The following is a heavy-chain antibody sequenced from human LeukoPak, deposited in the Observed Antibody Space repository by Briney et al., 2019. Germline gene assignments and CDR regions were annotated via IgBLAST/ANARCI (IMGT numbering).Heavy chain of an antibody. CDR1: SYTFTSYG. D-gene: IGHD6-13*01. V-gene: IGHV1-18*01. CDR3: ARETEQLLPDAFDI. J-gene: IGHJ3*02. Sequence: GASVKVSCKASSYTFTSYGISWVRQAPGQGLEWMGWISAYNGSTNYAQKLQGRVTMTTDTSTSTAYMELRSLRSDDTAVYYCARETEQLLPDAFDIWGQGTMVTVSS. CDR2: ISAYNGST.